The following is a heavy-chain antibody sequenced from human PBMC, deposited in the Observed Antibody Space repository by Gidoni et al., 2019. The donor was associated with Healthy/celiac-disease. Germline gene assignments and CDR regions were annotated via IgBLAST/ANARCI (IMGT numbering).Heavy chain of an antibody. D-gene: IGHD3-10*01. CDR2: ISSSSSYT. J-gene: IGHJ4*02. Sequence: QVQLVESGGGLVQPGGSLRLSCAAPGFTFSDYYMSWIRQAPGKGLEWVSYISSSSSYTNYADSVKGRFTISRDNAKNSLYLQMNSLRAEDTAVYYCARYYYGSGSQTFDYWGQGTLVTVSS. V-gene: IGHV3-11*05. CDR1: GFTFSDYY. CDR3: ARYYYGSGSQTFDY.